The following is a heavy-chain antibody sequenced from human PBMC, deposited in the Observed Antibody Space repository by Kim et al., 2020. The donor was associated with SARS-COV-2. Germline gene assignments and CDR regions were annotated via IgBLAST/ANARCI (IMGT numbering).Heavy chain of an antibody. CDR1: GFTLSNYW. CDR2: IKEDGSEK. V-gene: IGHV3-7*01. CDR3: ARLHGSSWYGHDFDY. J-gene: IGHJ4*02. D-gene: IGHD6-13*01. Sequence: GGSLRLSCEASGFTLSNYWMSWVRQAPGKGLEWVANIKEDGSEKYYVDSVKGRFTISRDNAKNSLYLQMKSLRAEDTAVYYCARLHGSSWYGHDFDYWGQGTLVTVSS.